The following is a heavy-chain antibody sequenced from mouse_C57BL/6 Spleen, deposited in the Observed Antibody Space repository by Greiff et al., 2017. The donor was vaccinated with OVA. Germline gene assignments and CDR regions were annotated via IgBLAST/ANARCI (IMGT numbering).Heavy chain of an antibody. Sequence: QVHVKQPGAELVKPGASVKMSCKASGYTFTNYWITWVKQRPGQGLAWIGDIYPGSGSTNYNEKFKSKATLTVDTSSSTAYRQLSSLTSVDSAVYYCARCGATVVASDYAMDYWGQGTSVTVSS. CDR2: IYPGSGST. V-gene: IGHV1-55*01. CDR1: GYTFTNYW. J-gene: IGHJ4*01. CDR3: ARCGATVVASDYAMDY. D-gene: IGHD1-1*01.